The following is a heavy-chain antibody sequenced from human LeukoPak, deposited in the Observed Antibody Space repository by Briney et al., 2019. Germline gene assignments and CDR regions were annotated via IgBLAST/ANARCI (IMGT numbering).Heavy chain of an antibody. CDR2: INPNSGGT. CDR1: GYTFTGYY. V-gene: IGHV1-2*02. Sequence: GASVKVSCKASGYTFTGYYMHWVRQAPGQGLEWMGWINPNSGGTNYAQKFQGRVTMTRDTSISTAYMELSRLRSDDTAVYYCARDQRENYYYYYMDVWGKGTTVTVSS. CDR3: ARDQRENYYYYYMDV. J-gene: IGHJ6*03.